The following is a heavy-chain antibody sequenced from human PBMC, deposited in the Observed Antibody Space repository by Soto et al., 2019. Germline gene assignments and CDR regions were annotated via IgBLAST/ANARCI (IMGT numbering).Heavy chain of an antibody. J-gene: IGHJ6*02. CDR3: AKTTGTTKRVLYYYYGMDV. CDR1: GFTFSSYA. CDR2: ISGSGGST. Sequence: GGSLRLSCAASGFTFSSYAMSWVRQAPGKGLEWVSAISGSGGSTYYADSVKGRFTISRDNSKNTLYLQMNSLRAEDTAVYYCAKTTGTTKRVLYYYYGMDVWGQGTTVTVSS. V-gene: IGHV3-23*01. D-gene: IGHD1-1*01.